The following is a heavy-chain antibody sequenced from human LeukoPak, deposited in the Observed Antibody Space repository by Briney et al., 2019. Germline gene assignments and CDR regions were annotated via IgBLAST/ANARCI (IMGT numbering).Heavy chain of an antibody. D-gene: IGHD1-26*01. CDR2: IWYDGSNK. V-gene: IGHV3-33*08. CDR3: ARETSGSAPGY. J-gene: IGHJ4*02. CDR1: GFTFSSYG. Sequence: PGGSLRLSCVASGFTFSSYGMHWVRQAPGKGLEWVAVIWYDGSNKYYADSVKGRFTISGDNSKNTLYLQMNSLRAEDTAVYYCARETSGSAPGYWGQGTLVTVSS.